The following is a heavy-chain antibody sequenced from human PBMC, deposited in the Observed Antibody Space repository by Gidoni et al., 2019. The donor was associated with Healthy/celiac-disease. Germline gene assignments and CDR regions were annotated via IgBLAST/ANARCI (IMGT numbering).Heavy chain of an antibody. D-gene: IGHD5-18*01. V-gene: IGHV3-23*01. CDR1: GFTVSSYA. CDR3: AKDLGYSIDY. Sequence: EVQLLESGGGLVQPGGSLRLSCAASGFTVSSYAMSLVRPAPGKGLEWVSASSGSGGSTYYADSVKGRFTISRDNSKNTLYLQMNSLRAEDTAVYYCAKDLGYSIDYWGQGTLVTVSS. J-gene: IGHJ4*02. CDR2: SSGSGGST.